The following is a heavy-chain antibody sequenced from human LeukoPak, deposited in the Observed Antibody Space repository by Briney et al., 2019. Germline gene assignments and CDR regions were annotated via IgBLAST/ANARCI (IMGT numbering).Heavy chain of an antibody. J-gene: IGHJ3*02. CDR1: GFTVSSNY. D-gene: IGHD2-21*02. V-gene: IGHV3-66*01. CDR3: ARYGSGCGGDCLPGAFDI. Sequence: GGSLRLSCAASGFTVSSNYMSWVRQAPGKGLEWVSVIYSGGSTYYADSVKGRFTISRDNSKNTLYLQMNSLRAEDTAVYYCARYGSGCGGDCLPGAFDIWGQGTMVTVSS. CDR2: IYSGGST.